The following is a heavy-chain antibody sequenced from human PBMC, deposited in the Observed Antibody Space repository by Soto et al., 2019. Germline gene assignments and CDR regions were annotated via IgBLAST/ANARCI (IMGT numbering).Heavy chain of an antibody. CDR3: ARDIQSVGPRANDAFDV. J-gene: IGHJ3*01. Sequence: QVELVQSGAEVKKPGASVTVSCNFSGYIFTNFAINWVRQAPGQGLEWMGWVSGYNGNTNYARKLQGRVTMTTDTSTSTAYLELSGLENEDTALYFCARDIQSVGPRANDAFDVWGQGTMITVSS. CDR1: GYIFTNFA. V-gene: IGHV1-18*04. CDR2: VSGYNGNT. D-gene: IGHD5-18*01.